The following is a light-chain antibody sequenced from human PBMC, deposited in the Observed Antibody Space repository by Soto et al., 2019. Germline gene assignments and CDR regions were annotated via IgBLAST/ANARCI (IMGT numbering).Light chain of an antibody. J-gene: IGLJ3*02. CDR1: SSDVGGYNY. V-gene: IGLV2-14*01. CDR2: EVT. Sequence: QSALTQPASVSGSPGQSITISCTGTSSDVGGYNYVSWYRQYPGKAPQLLIYEVTNRPSGVSNRFSGSKSGNTASLTISGLQAADEADYYCGSYTSISTLVFGGGTKLTVL. CDR3: GSYTSISTLV.